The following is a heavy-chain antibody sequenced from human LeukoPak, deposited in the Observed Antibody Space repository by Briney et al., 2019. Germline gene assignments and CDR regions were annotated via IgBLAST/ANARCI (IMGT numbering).Heavy chain of an antibody. J-gene: IGHJ4*02. CDR3: AKEAADYDFWSGYSIFDY. CDR1: GFTFSTYA. CDR2: ISVSAGYT. V-gene: IGHV3-23*01. Sequence: PGGSLRLSCAASGFTFSTYAMSWVRQAPGKGLEWVSIISVSAGYTYYADSVRGRFTISRDNSKNTLYLQMNSLRAEDAAVYYCAKEAADYDFWSGYSIFDYWGQGTLVTVSS. D-gene: IGHD3-3*01.